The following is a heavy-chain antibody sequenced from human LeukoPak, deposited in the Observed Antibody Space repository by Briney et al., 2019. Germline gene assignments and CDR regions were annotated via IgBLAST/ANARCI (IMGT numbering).Heavy chain of an antibody. J-gene: IGHJ6*03. Sequence: ERSLRLSCAASGFTFSSYAMHWVRQAPGKGLEWVAVISYDGSNKYYADSVKGRFTISRDNSKNTLYLQMNSLRGEDTAVYNCAREGIAERYYYMDVWGKGTTVTVSS. D-gene: IGHD6-13*01. CDR3: AREGIAERYYYMDV. V-gene: IGHV3-30*04. CDR2: ISYDGSNK. CDR1: GFTFSSYA.